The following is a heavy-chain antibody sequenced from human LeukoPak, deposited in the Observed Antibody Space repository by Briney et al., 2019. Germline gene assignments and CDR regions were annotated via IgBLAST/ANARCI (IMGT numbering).Heavy chain of an antibody. CDR2: INPNSGGT. CDR3: ARVPSSGWYGAVYFDY. V-gene: IGHV1-2*06. Sequence: ASVKVSCKASGYTFTGYYMHWVRQAPGQGLEWMGRINPNSGGTNYAQKFQGRVTMTRDTSISTAYMELSRLRSDDTAVYYCARVPSSGWYGAVYFDYWGQGTLVTVSS. D-gene: IGHD6-19*01. J-gene: IGHJ4*02. CDR1: GYTFTGYY.